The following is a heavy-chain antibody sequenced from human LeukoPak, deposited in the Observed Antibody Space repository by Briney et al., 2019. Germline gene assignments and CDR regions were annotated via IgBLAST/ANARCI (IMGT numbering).Heavy chain of an antibody. V-gene: IGHV4-34*01. CDR2: INHSGST. D-gene: IGHD2-2*01. Sequence: SETLSLTCAVYGGSFSGYYWSWIRQPPGKGLEWIGEINHSGSTNYNPSLKSRVTISVDTSNNQFSLKLSSVTAADTAVYYCARVWEDIVVVPAASGFDPWGQGTLVTVSS. J-gene: IGHJ5*02. CDR1: GGSFSGYY. CDR3: ARVWEDIVVVPAASGFDP.